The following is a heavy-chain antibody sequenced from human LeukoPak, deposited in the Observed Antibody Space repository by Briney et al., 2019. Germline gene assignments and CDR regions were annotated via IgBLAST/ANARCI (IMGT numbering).Heavy chain of an antibody. Sequence: PSQTLSLTCTVSGGSISSGSYYGRWIRQPAGKGLEWVGRIYTSGRTNYNPSLKSRVTISVDTSKNQFSLKLSSVTAADTAVYYCARDQDDFGAYYYYGMDVWGQGTTVTVSS. CDR2: IYTSGRT. J-gene: IGHJ6*02. V-gene: IGHV4-61*02. CDR3: ARDQDDFGAYYYYGMDV. CDR1: GGSISSGSYY. D-gene: IGHD3-3*01.